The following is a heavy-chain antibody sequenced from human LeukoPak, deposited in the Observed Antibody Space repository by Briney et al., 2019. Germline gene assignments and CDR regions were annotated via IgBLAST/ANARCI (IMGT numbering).Heavy chain of an antibody. V-gene: IGHV1-18*01. Sequence: ASVKVFCKASGYTFTSYGISWVRQAPGQRLEWMGWITGYNANAKYAQNLQGRVTMTTDTSTSTAYMHLRSLRSDDTAVYYCARVYYYDSSGHNWFDPWGQGTLVTVSA. CDR2: ITGYNANA. CDR3: ARVYYYDSSGHNWFDP. J-gene: IGHJ5*02. CDR1: GYTFTSYG. D-gene: IGHD3-22*01.